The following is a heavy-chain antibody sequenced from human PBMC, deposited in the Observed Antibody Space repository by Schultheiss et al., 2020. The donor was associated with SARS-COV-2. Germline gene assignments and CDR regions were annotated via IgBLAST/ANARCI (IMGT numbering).Heavy chain of an antibody. CDR1: GGSFSGYY. CDR3: ARAVSDFWISS. V-gene: IGHV4-34*01. D-gene: IGHD3-3*01. Sequence: SETLSLTCAVYGGSFSGYYWSWIRQPPGKGLEWIGEINHSGSTNYNPSLKSRVTISVDKSENQFSLRLTSVTAADTAFYYCARAVSDFWISSWGQGTLVTVSS. J-gene: IGHJ5*02. CDR2: INHSGST.